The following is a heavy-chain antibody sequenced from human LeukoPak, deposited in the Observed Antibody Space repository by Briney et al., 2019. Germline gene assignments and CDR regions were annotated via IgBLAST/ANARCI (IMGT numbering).Heavy chain of an antibody. D-gene: IGHD7-27*01. CDR1: GGSISSYY. CDR3: ARVQSLPGDDGDFFDY. Sequence: PSQTLSLTCTVSGGSISSYYWSWIRQPAGKGLEWIGRIYTSGSTNYNPSLKSRVTMSVDTSKNQFSLKLSSVTAADTAVYYCARVQSLPGDDGDFFDYWGQGTLVTVSS. CDR2: IYTSGST. J-gene: IGHJ4*02. V-gene: IGHV4-4*07.